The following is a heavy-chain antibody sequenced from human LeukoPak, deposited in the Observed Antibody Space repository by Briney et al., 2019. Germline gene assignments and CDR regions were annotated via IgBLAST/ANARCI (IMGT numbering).Heavy chain of an antibody. J-gene: IGHJ4*02. Sequence: VRSLRLSCAASGFTFSSYSMNWVRQAPGRGLEWVSYISSDSRTIYYADSVKGRFTISRDNAKNSLYLQMKSLRDEDTAVYYCARYGSGTSYITNYFDYWGQGTLVTVSS. CDR2: ISSDSRTI. D-gene: IGHD3-10*01. CDR3: ARYGSGTSYITNYFDY. CDR1: GFTFSSYS. V-gene: IGHV3-48*02.